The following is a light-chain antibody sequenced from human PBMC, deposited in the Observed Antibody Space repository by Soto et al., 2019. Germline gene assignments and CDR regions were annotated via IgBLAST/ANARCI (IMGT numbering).Light chain of an antibody. CDR1: QSVLYSSNNKNY. V-gene: IGKV4-1*01. J-gene: IGKJ5*01. CDR2: WAS. CDR3: QQYYSTLPS. Sequence: DIVVTQSTDSLAVSLGERATINCKSSQSVLYSSNNKNYLAWYQQKPGQPPKLLIYWASTRESGVPDRFSGSGSGTDFTLTISSLQAEDVAVYYCQQYYSTLPSFGQGTRLEIK.